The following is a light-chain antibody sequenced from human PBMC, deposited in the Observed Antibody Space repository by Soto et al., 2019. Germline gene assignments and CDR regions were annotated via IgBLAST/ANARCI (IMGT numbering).Light chain of an antibody. CDR2: GNS. V-gene: IGLV1-40*01. J-gene: IGLJ2*01. CDR3: QSYDSSLSAPVV. CDR1: SSNIGAGYD. Sequence: QSVLTQPPSVSGAPGQRDTISCTGSSSNIGAGYDVHWYQQLPGTAPKLLIYGNSNRPSGVPDRFSGSKSGTSASLAITGLQAEDEADYYCQSYDSSLSAPVVFGGGTKVTVL.